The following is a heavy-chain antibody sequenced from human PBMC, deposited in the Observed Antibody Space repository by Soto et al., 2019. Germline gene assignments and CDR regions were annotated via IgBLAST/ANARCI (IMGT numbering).Heavy chain of an antibody. CDR2: IIPIFGTA. CDR3: ARDLAAAGPDDY. D-gene: IGHD6-13*01. V-gene: IGHV1-69*13. CDR1: GGTFSSYA. J-gene: IGHJ4*02. Sequence: EASVKVSCKASGGTFSSYAISWVRQAPGQGLEWMGGIIPIFGTANYAQKFQGRVTITADESTSTAYMELSSLRSEDTAVYYCARDLAAAGPDDYWGQGTLVTVSS.